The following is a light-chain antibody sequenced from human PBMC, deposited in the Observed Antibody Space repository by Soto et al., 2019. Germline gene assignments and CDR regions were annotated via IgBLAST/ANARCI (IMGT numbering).Light chain of an antibody. CDR2: GAS. CDR3: QQYNNWPRT. J-gene: IGKJ1*01. CDR1: QGVSSN. V-gene: IGKV3-15*01. Sequence: EIVMTQSTATLSVSPGERATLSCRASQGVSSNLAWYQQKPGQAPRLLIYGASTRATGIPARFSGSGSGTEFTLTISSLQSEEFAFYYCQQYNNWPRTFGQGTKVEIK.